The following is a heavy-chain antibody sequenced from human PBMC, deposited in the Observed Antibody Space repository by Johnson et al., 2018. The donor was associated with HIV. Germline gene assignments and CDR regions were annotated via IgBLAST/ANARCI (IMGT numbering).Heavy chain of an antibody. V-gene: IGHV3-66*01. Sequence: VQLVESGGGLVQPGGSLRLSCAASGFTVSSNYMSWVRQAPGKGLEWVSVIYSGGSTYYADSVKGRFTISRDNSKNTLYLQMNSLRAEDTAVYYCARERVPDAFDIWGQGTMVTVSS. CDR1: GFTVSSNY. D-gene: IGHD3-3*01. J-gene: IGHJ3*02. CDR2: IYSGGST. CDR3: ARERVPDAFDI.